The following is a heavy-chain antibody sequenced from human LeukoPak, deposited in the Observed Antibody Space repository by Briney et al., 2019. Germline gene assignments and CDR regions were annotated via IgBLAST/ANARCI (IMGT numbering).Heavy chain of an antibody. CDR2: ISYDGSNK. V-gene: IGHV3-30-3*01. Sequence: PGGAPRPPCAAPGVTFSSYAMHRGRPAPGQGVGGGGVISYDGSNKYYADSVKGRFTISRDNSKNTLYLQMNSLRAEDTAVYYCAKDLARVPTIDYWGQGTLVTVSS. J-gene: IGHJ4*02. CDR3: AKDLARVPTIDY. CDR1: GVTFSSYA.